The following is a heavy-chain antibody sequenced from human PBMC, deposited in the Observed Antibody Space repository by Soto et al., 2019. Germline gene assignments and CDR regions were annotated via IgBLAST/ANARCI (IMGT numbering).Heavy chain of an antibody. CDR1: GGSISSYY. D-gene: IGHD3-16*01. V-gene: IGHV4-59*01. Sequence: PSETLSLTCTVSGGSISSYYWSWIRQPPGKGLEWIGYIYYSGSTNYNPSLKSRVTISVDTSKNQFSLKLSSVTAADTAVYYCARVDRLRLGELWNAFDIWGQGTIVT. CDR2: IYYSGST. CDR3: ARVDRLRLGELWNAFDI. J-gene: IGHJ3*02.